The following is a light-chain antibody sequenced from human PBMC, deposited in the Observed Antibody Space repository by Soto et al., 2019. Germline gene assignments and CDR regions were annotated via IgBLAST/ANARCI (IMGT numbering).Light chain of an antibody. V-gene: IGKV3-15*01. J-gene: IGKJ4*01. CDR3: QQDNNWPPLT. Sequence: EIVMTQSPATLSVSPGERATLSCRASQSVSVNLAWYQQKPGQPPRLLVYGASTRATGIPARFSGSWSGTEFTLTINSLQSEDFAVYYCQQDNNWPPLTFGGGTKVEIK. CDR1: QSVSVN. CDR2: GAS.